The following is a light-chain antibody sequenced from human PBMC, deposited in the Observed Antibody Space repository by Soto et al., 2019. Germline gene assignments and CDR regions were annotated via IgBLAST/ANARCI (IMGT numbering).Light chain of an antibody. CDR2: LDCSVKY. Sequence: QLVLTQSSSASASLGSSVKLTCSLSSGHSSNIIAWHQQPPGKAPRYLLTLDCSVKYNKESEVPDRFSGSSSGADRYLNISNLQSFDEADYYCETWDSNSQVFETGTKRTFL. V-gene: IGLV4-60*03. CDR3: ETWDSNSQV. CDR1: SGHSSNI. J-gene: IGLJ1*01.